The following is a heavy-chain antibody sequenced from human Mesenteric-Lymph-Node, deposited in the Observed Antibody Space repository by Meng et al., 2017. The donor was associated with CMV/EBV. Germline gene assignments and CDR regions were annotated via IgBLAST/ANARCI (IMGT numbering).Heavy chain of an antibody. CDR2: ISGSGGST. CDR1: GFTFSSYA. CDR3: ARDGNRGDYMVDY. D-gene: IGHD4-11*01. Sequence: GESLKISCAASGFTFSSYAMSWVRQAPGKGLEWVSAISGSGGSTYYADSVKGRFTISRDNSKNTLYLQMNSLRAEDTAVYYCARDGNRGDYMVDYWGQGTLVTVSS. J-gene: IGHJ4*02. V-gene: IGHV3-23*01.